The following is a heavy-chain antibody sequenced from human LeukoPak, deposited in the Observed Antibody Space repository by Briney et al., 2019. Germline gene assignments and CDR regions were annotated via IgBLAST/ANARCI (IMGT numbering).Heavy chain of an antibody. Sequence: PGGSLKLSCAASGFTFSGSAMHWVRQASGKGLEWVGRIRSKANSYATVYAASVKGRFTISRDDSKNTAYLQMNSLKTEDTAVYYCTRDLGYCSGGSCPWGQGTLVTVSS. D-gene: IGHD2-15*01. CDR1: GFTFSGSA. V-gene: IGHV3-73*01. J-gene: IGHJ5*02. CDR3: TRDLGYCSGGSCP. CDR2: IRSKANSYAT.